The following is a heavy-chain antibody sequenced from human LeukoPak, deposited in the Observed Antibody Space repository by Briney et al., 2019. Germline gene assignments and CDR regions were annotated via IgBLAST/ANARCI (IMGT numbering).Heavy chain of an antibody. D-gene: IGHD2-15*01. J-gene: IGHJ5*02. V-gene: IGHV1-46*01. Sequence: ASVKVSCKASGYTFTSYGISWVRQAPGQGLEWIGAIHPSGGGTSYAPKFQGRVIMTRDTSTSTVYMELGSLRSEDTALYYCVREGGGYCGGGSCFKFDPWGQGTLVIVSS. CDR3: VREGGGYCGGGSCFKFDP. CDR2: IHPSGGGT. CDR1: GYTFTSYG.